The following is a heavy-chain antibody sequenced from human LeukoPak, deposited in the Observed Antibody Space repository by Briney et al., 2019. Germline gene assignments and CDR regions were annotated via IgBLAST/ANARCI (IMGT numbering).Heavy chain of an antibody. Sequence: GESLRLSCGASGFTFSSYAMSWVRQAPGKGLEWVSYIKSTSTIIYYADSVKGRFTISRDNAKNSLYLQMNSLRVEDTAVYYCARGRGTEDYTQHSFDIWGQGTVVTVSS. V-gene: IGHV3-48*04. CDR1: GFTFSSYA. CDR2: IKSTSTII. CDR3: ARGRGTEDYTQHSFDI. J-gene: IGHJ3*02. D-gene: IGHD4-11*01.